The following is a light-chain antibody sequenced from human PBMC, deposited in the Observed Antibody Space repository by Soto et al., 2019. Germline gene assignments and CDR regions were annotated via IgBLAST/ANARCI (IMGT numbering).Light chain of an antibody. Sequence: IQMTQSPSTLSASVGDRVTIACRASQTISSWVAWYQQEPGKAPKLLIYAASSLESGVPSRFSGSGSGTDFTLTISSLQPEDFATYYCLQDYNYPWTFGQGTKVDIK. J-gene: IGKJ1*01. V-gene: IGKV1-6*01. CDR2: AAS. CDR1: QTISSW. CDR3: LQDYNYPWT.